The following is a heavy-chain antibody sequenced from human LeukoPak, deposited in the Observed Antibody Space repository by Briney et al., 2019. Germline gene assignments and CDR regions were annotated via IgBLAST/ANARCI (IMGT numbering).Heavy chain of an antibody. J-gene: IGHJ4*02. Sequence: PGGSLRLSCAASGFTFSSYWMHWVRQAPGKGLEWVSYISSSGSTIYYADSVKGRFTISRDNAKNSLYLQMNSLRAEDTAVYYCARDSGGYSYGYIDYWGQGTLVTVSS. D-gene: IGHD5-18*01. CDR3: ARDSGGYSYGYIDY. CDR2: ISSSGSTI. V-gene: IGHV3-48*04. CDR1: GFTFSSYW.